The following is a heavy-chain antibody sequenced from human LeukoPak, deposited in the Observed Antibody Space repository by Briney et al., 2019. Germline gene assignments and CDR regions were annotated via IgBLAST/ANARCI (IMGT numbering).Heavy chain of an antibody. J-gene: IGHJ4*02. D-gene: IGHD1-26*01. CDR3: ARAPTTSPCYLDY. V-gene: IGHV3-20*04. Sequence: GGSLRLSCTASGFVFDEHGMTWVRQVPGKGLEWVSGINWSGKSTSYGDPVRGRFTISRDNAKNSLSLQMDSLRAENTALYYFARAPTTSPCYLDYWGQGTLVTVSS. CDR1: GFVFDEHG. CDR2: INWSGKST.